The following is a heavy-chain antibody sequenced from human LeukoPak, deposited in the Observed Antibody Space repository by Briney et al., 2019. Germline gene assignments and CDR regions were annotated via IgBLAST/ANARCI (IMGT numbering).Heavy chain of an antibody. CDR2: IIPIFGTA. J-gene: IGHJ6*03. V-gene: IGHV1-69*06. Sequence: SVKVSCKASGGTFSSYAISWVRQAPGQGLEWMGGIIPIFGTANYAQKFQGRVTITADKSTSTAYMELSSLRSEDTAVYYCARLTMVRGVPFYYYYYMDVWGKGTTVTISS. CDR1: GGTFSSYA. D-gene: IGHD3-10*01. CDR3: ARLTMVRGVPFYYYYYMDV.